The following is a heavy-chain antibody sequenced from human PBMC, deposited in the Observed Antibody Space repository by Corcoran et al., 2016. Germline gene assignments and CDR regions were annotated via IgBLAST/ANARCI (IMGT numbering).Heavy chain of an antibody. Sequence: EVQLVESGGGLVKPGGSLRLSCAASGFTFSNAWMNWVRQAPGQGLEWVGRIKSKTDGGTTDYAAPVKGRFTISRDDSKKTLYLQMNSLKTEDTAVYYCTIDRVVPPARWWDNWFDPWGQGTLSPSPQ. CDR1: GFTFSNAW. J-gene: IGHJ5*02. CDR3: TIDRVVPPARWWDNWFDP. D-gene: IGHD2-2*01. V-gene: IGHV3-15*07. CDR2: IKSKTDGGTT.